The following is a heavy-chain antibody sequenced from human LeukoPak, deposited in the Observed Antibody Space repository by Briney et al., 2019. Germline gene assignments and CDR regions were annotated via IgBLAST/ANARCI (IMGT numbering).Heavy chain of an antibody. D-gene: IGHD4-17*01. CDR1: GYTFTSYG. J-gene: IGHJ4*02. Sequence: ASVKVSCTASGYTFTSYGISWVRQAPGQGLEWMGWISAYNGNTNYAQKLQGRVTMTTDTSTSTAYMELSSLRSEDTAVYYCARDSYPSYGDYGRGDETFDYWGQGTLVTVSS. CDR3: ARDSYPSYGDYGRGDETFDY. V-gene: IGHV1-18*01. CDR2: ISAYNGNT.